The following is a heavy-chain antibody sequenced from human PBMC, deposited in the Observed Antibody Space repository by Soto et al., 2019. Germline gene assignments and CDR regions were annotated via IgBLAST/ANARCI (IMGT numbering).Heavy chain of an antibody. J-gene: IGHJ4*02. CDR2: ISYDGSNK. D-gene: IGHD6-19*01. CDR1: GFTFSSYA. CDR3: ARWNSGTGGDY. Sequence: QVQLVESGGGVVQPGRSLRISCAASGFTFSSYAMHWVRQAPGKGLEWVAVISYDGSNKYYADSVKGRFTISRDNSKNTLYLQMNSLRAEDTAVYYCARWNSGTGGDYWGQGTLVTVSS. V-gene: IGHV3-30-3*01.